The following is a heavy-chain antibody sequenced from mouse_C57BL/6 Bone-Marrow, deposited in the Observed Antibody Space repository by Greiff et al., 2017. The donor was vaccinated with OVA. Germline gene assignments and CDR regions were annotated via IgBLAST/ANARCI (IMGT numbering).Heavy chain of an antibody. V-gene: IGHV1-15*01. D-gene: IGHD2-10*01. Sequence: VQLQQSGAELVRPGASVTLSCKASGYTFTDYEMHWVKQTPVHGLEWIGAIDPETGGTAYNQKFKGKAILTADKSSSTAYMELRSLTSEDSAVYYGTSSRAYYGNWFAYWGQGTLVTVSA. CDR2: IDPETGGT. J-gene: IGHJ3*01. CDR1: GYTFTDYE. CDR3: TSSRAYYGNWFAY.